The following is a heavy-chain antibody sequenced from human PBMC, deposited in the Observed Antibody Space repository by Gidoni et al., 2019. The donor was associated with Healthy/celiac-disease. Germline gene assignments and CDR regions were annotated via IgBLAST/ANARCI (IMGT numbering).Heavy chain of an antibody. CDR3: AKESIVWVTATFDY. J-gene: IGHJ4*02. D-gene: IGHD2-21*02. CDR1: GFTFRSYG. CDR2: ISYDGSNK. Sequence: QVQLVESGGCVVQAGRYLSLSCAASGFTFRSYGMHWVRQSPGKGVEWVAVISYDGSNKYYADAVKGRFTIAIDNSKNTLYLQMNSRRAEDTAVYYCAKESIVWVTATFDYWGQGTLVTVSS. V-gene: IGHV3-30*18.